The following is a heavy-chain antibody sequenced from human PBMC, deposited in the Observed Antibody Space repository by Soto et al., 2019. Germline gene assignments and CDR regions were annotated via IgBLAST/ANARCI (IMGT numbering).Heavy chain of an antibody. V-gene: IGHV4-31*11. CDR2: IYYSGST. J-gene: IGHJ6*02. Sequence: SETLSLTCAVSGYSISSGGYYWSWIRQHPGKGLEWIGYIYYSGSTYYNPSLKSRVTISVDTSKNQFSLKLSSVTAADTAVYYCASSPDYGYIYYYYGMDVWGQGTTVTVSS. CDR1: GYSISSGGYY. CDR3: ASSPDYGYIYYYYGMDV. D-gene: IGHD4-17*01.